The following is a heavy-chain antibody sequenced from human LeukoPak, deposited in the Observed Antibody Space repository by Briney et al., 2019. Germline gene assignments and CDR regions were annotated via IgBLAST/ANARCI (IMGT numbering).Heavy chain of an antibody. CDR3: ARDYYYDSSGYTDAFDI. CDR1: GFTFSDYY. CDR2: ISSGSSYT. V-gene: IGHV3-11*05. Sequence: GGSLRLSCAASGFTFSDYYMSWIRQAPGKGLEWVSYISSGSSYTNYADSVKGRFTISRDNAKNSLYLQMNSLRAEDTAVYYCARDYYYDSSGYTDAFDIWGQGAMVTVSS. J-gene: IGHJ3*02. D-gene: IGHD3-22*01.